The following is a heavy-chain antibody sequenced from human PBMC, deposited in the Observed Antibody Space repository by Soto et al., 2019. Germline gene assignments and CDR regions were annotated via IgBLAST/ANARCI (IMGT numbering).Heavy chain of an antibody. D-gene: IGHD6-6*01. Sequence: ASVKVSCKASGYTFTSYAMHWVRQAPGQRLEWMGWINAGNGNTKYSQKFQGRVTITRDTSASTAYMELSSLRSEDTAVYYCERDLSGIAARLFDYWGQGTLVTVSS. CDR3: ERDLSGIAARLFDY. CDR2: INAGNGNT. CDR1: GYTFTSYA. V-gene: IGHV1-3*01. J-gene: IGHJ4*02.